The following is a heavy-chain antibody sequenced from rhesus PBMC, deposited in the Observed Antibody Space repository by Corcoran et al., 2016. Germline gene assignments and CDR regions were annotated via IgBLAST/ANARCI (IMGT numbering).Heavy chain of an antibody. D-gene: IGHD6-13*01. V-gene: IGHV1-198*02. CDR3: ARTHVGVAAGHFDY. J-gene: IGHJ4*01. Sequence: QVQLVQSGAEVKKPGASVKVSCKASGFTFGSYAISWVRQAPGQGLEWMGVIIPLVGITNDAERFRGRVSITADTSTRTAYMELSSLRSEDTAVYYCARTHVGVAAGHFDYWGQGVLVTVSS. CDR2: IIPLVGIT. CDR1: GFTFGSYA.